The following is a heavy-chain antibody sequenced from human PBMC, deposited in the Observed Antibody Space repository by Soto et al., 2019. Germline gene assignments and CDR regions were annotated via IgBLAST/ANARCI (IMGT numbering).Heavy chain of an antibody. D-gene: IGHD3-16*01. CDR1: GYSFINYY. CDR2: INPHSGDT. V-gene: IGHV1-2*02. J-gene: IGHJ6*02. CDR3: ARQGEPYISPRDSFGMDV. Sequence: QVQLVQSGAELKKPGASVKVPCKSSGYSFINYYIHWVRQAPGQGLEWMGWINPHSGDTDYAKKFQGRVTMTRDTSISTVFMELNRLTSDDTALYWCARQGEPYISPRDSFGMDVWGQGTSVTVSS.